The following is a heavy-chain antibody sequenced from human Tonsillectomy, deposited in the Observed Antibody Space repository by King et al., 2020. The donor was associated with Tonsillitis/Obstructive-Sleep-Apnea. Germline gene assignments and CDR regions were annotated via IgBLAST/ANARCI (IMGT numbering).Heavy chain of an antibody. CDR1: GFTFSSYA. V-gene: IGHV3-30*04. CDR3: ARSRGYSYGRNTFDY. J-gene: IGHJ4*02. CDR2: VSSDGGNK. Sequence: VQLVESGGGVIQPGRSLRLSCAASGFTFSSYAIHWVRQAPGKGLEWVAVVSSDGGNKYYADSVKGRFTVPRDSSKSTLYLQMNNLRAEDTAVYYCARSRGYSYGRNTFDYWGQGTLVTVSS. D-gene: IGHD5-18*01.